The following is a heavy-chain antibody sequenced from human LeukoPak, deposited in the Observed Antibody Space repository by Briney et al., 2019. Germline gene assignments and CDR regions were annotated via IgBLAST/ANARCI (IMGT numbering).Heavy chain of an antibody. CDR1: GGSLSSYY. J-gene: IGHJ3*02. D-gene: IGHD5-24*01. CDR2: IYYSGST. V-gene: IGHV4-59*01. Sequence: ETLSPTRTVSGGSLSSYYWSWIRQPPGKGLEWIGYIYYSGSTNYNPSLKSRVTISVDTSKDQLSLKLGSVSAADTAVYYCARDDGYNYTFDIWGQGTMVTVSS. CDR3: ARDDGYNYTFDI.